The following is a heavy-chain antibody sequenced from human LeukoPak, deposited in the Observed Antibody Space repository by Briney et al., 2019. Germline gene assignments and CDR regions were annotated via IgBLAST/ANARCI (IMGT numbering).Heavy chain of an antibody. V-gene: IGHV4-59*08. CDR3: ASRTTVTTPSYYYMDV. CDR1: GGSISSYY. J-gene: IGHJ6*03. CDR2: IYYSGST. Sequence: SETLSLTCTVSGGSISSYYWSWIRQPPGKGLEWIGYIYYSGSTNYNPSLKSRVTISVDTSKNQFSLKLSSVTAADTAVYYCASRTTVTTPSYYYMDVWGKGTTVTVSS. D-gene: IGHD4-11*01.